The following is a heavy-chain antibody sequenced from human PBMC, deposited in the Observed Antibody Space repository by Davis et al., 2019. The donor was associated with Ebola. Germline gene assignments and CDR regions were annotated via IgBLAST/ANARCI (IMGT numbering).Heavy chain of an antibody. Sequence: MPSETLSLTCAVYGASFSGYYWSWIRQPPGKGLEWIGEINHSGSTNYNPSLKSRVTISVDTSKNQFSLKLSSVTAADTAVYYCARTYDYHWGSYRYHDYWGQGTLVTVSS. J-gene: IGHJ4*02. CDR2: INHSGST. CDR1: GASFSGYY. V-gene: IGHV4-34*01. D-gene: IGHD3-16*02. CDR3: ARTYDYHWGSYRYHDY.